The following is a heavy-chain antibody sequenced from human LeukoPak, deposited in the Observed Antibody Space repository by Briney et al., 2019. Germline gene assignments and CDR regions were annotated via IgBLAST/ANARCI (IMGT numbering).Heavy chain of an antibody. CDR2: IRGGGGVQ. J-gene: IGHJ3*01. CDR3: ARSRRSGSPSG. D-gene: IGHD1-26*01. CDR1: GFTFHDYA. V-gene: IGHV3-23*01. Sequence: QTGGSLRLSCAASGFTFHDYAMHWVRQAPGKGLEYVSVIRGGGGVQYYAASVKGRFTISRDNSKNTLYLQMNSLRAEDTAVYYCARSRRSGSPSGWGQGTMVTVSS.